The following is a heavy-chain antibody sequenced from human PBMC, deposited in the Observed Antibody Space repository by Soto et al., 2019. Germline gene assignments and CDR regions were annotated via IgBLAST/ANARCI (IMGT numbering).Heavy chain of an antibody. CDR3: ARGSSSGWLDY. CDR1: GYTFTRYY. Sequence: QVQLVQSGAEVKKPGASVKVSCKASGYTFTRYYIHWVRQAPGQGLEWMGISNPSGRSTNYAQKFQGRVTMTSDTSTSTVYMDLSSLRSEDTAVYYCARGSSSGWLDYWGQGTLVTVSS. D-gene: IGHD6-19*01. CDR2: SNPSGRST. V-gene: IGHV1-46*01. J-gene: IGHJ4*02.